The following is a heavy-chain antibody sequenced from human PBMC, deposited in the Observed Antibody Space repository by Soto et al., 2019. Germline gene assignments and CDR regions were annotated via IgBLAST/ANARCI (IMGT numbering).Heavy chain of an antibody. Sequence: SETLSLTCAVYGGSFSGYYWSWIRQPPGKGLEWIGEINHSGSTNYNPSLKSRVTISVDTSKNQFSLKLSSVTAADTAVYYCARGGYYYDSSGRIRFDYWGKGTLVTVSS. CDR3: ARGGYYYDSSGRIRFDY. J-gene: IGHJ4*02. CDR2: INHSGST. V-gene: IGHV4-34*01. CDR1: GGSFSGYY. D-gene: IGHD3-22*01.